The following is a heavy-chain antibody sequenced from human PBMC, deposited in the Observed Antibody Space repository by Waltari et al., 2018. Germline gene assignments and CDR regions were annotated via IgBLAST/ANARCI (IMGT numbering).Heavy chain of an antibody. J-gene: IGHJ6*03. CDR3: ARGVVVAAPASNYYMDV. CDR1: GGSFSGYY. Sequence: QVQLQQWGAGLLKPSETLSLTCAVYGGSFSGYYWSWIRQPPRKGLEWIGEINHSGSTNYNPSLKSRVTISVDTSKNQFSLKLSSVTAADTAVYYCARGVVVAAPASNYYMDVWGKGTTVTISS. V-gene: IGHV4-34*01. CDR2: INHSGST. D-gene: IGHD2-15*01.